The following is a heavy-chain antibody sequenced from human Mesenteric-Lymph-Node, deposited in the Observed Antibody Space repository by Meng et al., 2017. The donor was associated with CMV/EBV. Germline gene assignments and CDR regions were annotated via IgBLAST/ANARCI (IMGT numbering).Heavy chain of an antibody. V-gene: IGHV5-51*01. CDR1: GITFTTYW. D-gene: IGHD3/OR15-3a*01. CDR2: IYPGDSDT. CDR3: AREGLDYRFDS. J-gene: IGHJ4*02. Sequence: CNGSGITFTTYWIGWVRQMPGKGLEWMGMIYPGDSDTRYSPSFQGQVTISADMSISTAYLQWSSLKASDSAIYYCAREGLDYRFDSWGQGTLVTVSS.